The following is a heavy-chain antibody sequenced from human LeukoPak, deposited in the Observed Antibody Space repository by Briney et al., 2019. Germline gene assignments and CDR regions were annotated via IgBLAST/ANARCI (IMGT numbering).Heavy chain of an antibody. CDR2: IYTSGSP. D-gene: IGHD6-19*01. V-gene: IGHV4-4*07. CDR3: ARGSEQWLTYFDY. J-gene: IGHJ4*02. CDR1: GGSISSNS. Sequence: SETLSLTCTVSGGSISSNSWSWIRQPAGKGLEWIGHIYTSGSPNYNPSLRSRVTMSVDTSKNQISLKLSSVTAADSAVYYCARGSEQWLTYFDYWGQGTLVTVS.